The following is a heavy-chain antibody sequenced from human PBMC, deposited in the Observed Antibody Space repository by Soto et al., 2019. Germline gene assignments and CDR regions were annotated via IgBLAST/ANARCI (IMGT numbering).Heavy chain of an antibody. J-gene: IGHJ4*02. D-gene: IGHD3-16*02. Sequence: EVQLVESGGGLVKPGGSLRLSCAVSGLTFKNAWMTWVRQAPGKGLEWVGRIKSWVNGGTTDFAATVKGRFSMSRDDSKNMVYLQMDSLKTEDTAVYYCTKDRAFTAGGVIVNWGQGTLVTVSS. CDR3: TKDRAFTAGGVIVN. V-gene: IGHV3-15*01. CDR1: GLTFKNAW. CDR2: IKSWVNGGTT.